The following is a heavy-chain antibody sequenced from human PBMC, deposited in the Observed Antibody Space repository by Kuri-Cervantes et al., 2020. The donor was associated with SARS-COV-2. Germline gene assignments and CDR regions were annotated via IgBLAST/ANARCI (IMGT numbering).Heavy chain of an antibody. CDR2: IYPGDSDT. CDR1: GYSFTSYW. J-gene: IGHJ3*02. CDR3: ARPRGGSSWSRDAFDI. V-gene: IGHV5-51*01. Sequence: GESLKISCKGSGYSFTSYWIGWVRQMPGKGLEWMGIIYPGDSDTRYSPSFQGQVTISADKSISTAHLQWSSLKASDTAMYYCARPRGGSSWSRDAFDIWGQGTMVTVSS. D-gene: IGHD6-13*01.